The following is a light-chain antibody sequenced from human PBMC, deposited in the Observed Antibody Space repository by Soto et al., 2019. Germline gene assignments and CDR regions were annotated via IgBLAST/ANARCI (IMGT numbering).Light chain of an antibody. J-gene: IGKJ1*01. CDR2: WAS. CDR3: QQYSSSSQT. CDR1: QSVLYSANNMNY. V-gene: IGKV4-1*01. Sequence: DIVLTQSPDSLAVSLGERATINCKFSQSVLYSANNMNYLAWYQQKPGQPPKLLIYWASTRESGVPDRFSGSGTGTDFTLTINSLQAEDVAIFYCQQYSSSSQTFGQGTKVEIK.